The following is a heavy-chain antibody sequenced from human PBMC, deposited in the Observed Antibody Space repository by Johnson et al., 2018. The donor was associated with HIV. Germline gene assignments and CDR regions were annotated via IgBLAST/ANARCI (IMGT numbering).Heavy chain of an antibody. D-gene: IGHD3-22*01. CDR3: ARNYYDSSDAFDI. J-gene: IGHJ3*02. CDR2: ISYDGSNK. CDR1: GFTFSSYG. V-gene: IGHV3-30*19. Sequence: QVQLVESGGGVVQPGRSLRLSCAASGFTFSSYGMHWVRQAPGKGLEWVAVISYDGSNKYYADSVKGRFTISRDNSKNTLYLQMNSLRAEYTAVYYCARNYYDSSDAFDIWGQGTMVTVSS.